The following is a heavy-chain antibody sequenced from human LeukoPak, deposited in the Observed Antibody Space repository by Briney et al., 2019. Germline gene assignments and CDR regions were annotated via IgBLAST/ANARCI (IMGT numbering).Heavy chain of an antibody. D-gene: IGHD2-21*01. V-gene: IGHV3-30*18. CDR1: GFTFSSYG. CDR2: ISYDGSNK. CDR3: AKELYIVVGY. Sequence: GRSLRLSCAASGFTFSSYGMHWVRQAPGKGLEWVAAISYDGSNKYYADSVKGRFTISRDNSKNTLYLQMNSLRAEDTAVYYCAKELYIVVGYWGQGTLVTVSS. J-gene: IGHJ4*02.